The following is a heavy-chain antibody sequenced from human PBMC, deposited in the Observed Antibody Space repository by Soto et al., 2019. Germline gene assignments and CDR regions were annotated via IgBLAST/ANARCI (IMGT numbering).Heavy chain of an antibody. Sequence: EVHLLESGGDLVQPGGSLRLSCTASGLTFSTYAMSWVRQAPGKGLEWVSAIGGSGTGGRTYYADSVKGRFTISRDNSKNTVDLQMNSLRADDTAVYYWAKSPGGLDGYNSDYYGMDVRGQGTTVTVSS. V-gene: IGHV3-23*01. CDR3: AKSPGGLDGYNSDYYGMDV. CDR2: IGGSGTGGRT. J-gene: IGHJ6*02. D-gene: IGHD5-12*01. CDR1: GLTFSTYA.